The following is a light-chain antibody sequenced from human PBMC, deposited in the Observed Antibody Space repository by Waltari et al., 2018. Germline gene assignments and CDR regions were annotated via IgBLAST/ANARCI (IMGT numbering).Light chain of an antibody. CDR2: RSV. J-gene: IGLJ3*02. CDR1: ASNIGGNL. CDR3: ASWDDSLNGHWV. Sequence: QSVLTQPPSASGTPGQRVTISCSGSASNIGGNLVNWYQQLPGKAPKLLIYRSVLRPSGVPDRFPGSKSGTSASLAISGLQSEDEADYFYASWDDSLNGHWVFGGGTKVTVL. V-gene: IGLV1-44*01.